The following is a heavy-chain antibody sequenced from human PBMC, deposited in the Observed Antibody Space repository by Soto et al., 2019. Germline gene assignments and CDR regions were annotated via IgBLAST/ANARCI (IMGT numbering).Heavy chain of an antibody. CDR2: INSDGRST. CDR3: ARDYMLRGRDSNWFDP. Sequence: HPGGSLRLSCAASGFTFSSYWMSWVRQAPGKGLVWVARINSDGRSTTYADSVKGRFTISRDNAKNTLYLQMASLRAEDTAVYYCARDYMLRGRDSNWFDPWGQGTLVTVSS. CDR1: GFTFSSYW. J-gene: IGHJ5*02. V-gene: IGHV3-74*01. D-gene: IGHD3-10*01.